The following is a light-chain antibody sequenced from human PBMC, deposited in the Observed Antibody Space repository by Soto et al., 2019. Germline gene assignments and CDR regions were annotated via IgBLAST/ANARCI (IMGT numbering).Light chain of an antibody. CDR2: KAS. J-gene: IGKJ2*01. CDR3: QQYNTYSYT. V-gene: IGKV1-5*03. Sequence: DIPMTQSPSTLSASVGDRVTITCRASQSINDWLAWYQQKPGKAPKLLIYKASSLETGVPSRFSGSGSGTEFTLTISSLQPDDFATYYCQQYNTYSYTLGQGTKLEIK. CDR1: QSINDW.